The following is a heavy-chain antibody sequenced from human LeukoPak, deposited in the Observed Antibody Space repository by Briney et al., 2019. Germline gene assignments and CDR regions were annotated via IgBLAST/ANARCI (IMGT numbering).Heavy chain of an antibody. D-gene: IGHD3-22*01. CDR2: INHSGST. J-gene: IGHJ4*02. CDR1: GGSFSGYY. CDR3: ARGDYYDSSGYYKN. V-gene: IGHV4-34*01. Sequence: SETLSLTCAVYGGSFSGYYWSWIRQPPGKGLEWIGEINHSGSTNYNPSLKSRVTISVDTSKNQFSLKLSSVTAADTAVYYCARGDYYDSSGYYKNWGQGTLITVSS.